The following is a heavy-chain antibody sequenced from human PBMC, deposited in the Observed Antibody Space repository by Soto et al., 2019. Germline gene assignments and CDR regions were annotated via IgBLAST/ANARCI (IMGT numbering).Heavy chain of an antibody. Sequence: SETLSLTCTVSGGSISSGDYYWSWIRQHPGKGLEWIGYIYYSGSTNYNPSLKSRVTISVDTSKNQFSLKLSSVTAADTAVYYCARVRGIYYYYMDVWGKGTTVTVSS. V-gene: IGHV4-30-4*01. D-gene: IGHD6-13*01. CDR3: ARVRGIYYYYMDV. J-gene: IGHJ6*03. CDR2: IYYSGST. CDR1: GGSISSGDYY.